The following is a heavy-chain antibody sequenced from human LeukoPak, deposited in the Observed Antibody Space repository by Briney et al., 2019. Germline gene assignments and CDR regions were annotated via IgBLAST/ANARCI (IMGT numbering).Heavy chain of an antibody. D-gene: IGHD5-12*01. J-gene: IGHJ4*02. CDR3: AKDPDIVATIPYFDY. CDR2: ISGSGGST. Sequence: GGSLRLSCAASGFTFSSYAMSWVRQAPGKGLEWVSAISGSGGSTFYADSVKGRFTISRDNSKNTLYLQMNSLRAEDTAVYYCAKDPDIVATIPYFDYWGQGTLVTVSS. V-gene: IGHV3-23*01. CDR1: GFTFSSYA.